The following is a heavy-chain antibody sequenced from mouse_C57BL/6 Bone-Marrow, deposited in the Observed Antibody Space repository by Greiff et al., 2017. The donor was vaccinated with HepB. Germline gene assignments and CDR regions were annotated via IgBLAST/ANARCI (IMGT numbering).Heavy chain of an antibody. CDR1: GYTFTSYW. V-gene: IGHV1-55*01. CDR2: IYPGSGST. J-gene: IGHJ4*01. Sequence: QVQLQQPGAELVKPGASVKMSCKASGYTFTSYWITWVKQRPGQGLEWIGDIYPGSGSTNYNEKFKSKATLTVDTSSSTAYMQLSSLTSEDSAVYYCARESVYSNYKYYAMDYWGQGTSVTVSS. CDR3: ARESVYSNYKYYAMDY. D-gene: IGHD2-5*01.